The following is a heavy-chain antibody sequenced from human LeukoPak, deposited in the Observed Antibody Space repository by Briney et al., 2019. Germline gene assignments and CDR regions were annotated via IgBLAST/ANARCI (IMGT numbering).Heavy chain of an antibody. CDR2: IYYSGST. Sequence: PSETLSLTCTVSAGSISSSSYHWGWIRQHPGKGLEWIGRIYYSGSTYYNPSLKSRVTISVDTSKNQFSLKLSSVTAADTAVYYCARTPGYYGSGSYYNIDYWGQGTLVTVSS. V-gene: IGHV4-39*07. CDR1: AGSISSSSYH. D-gene: IGHD3-10*01. CDR3: ARTPGYYGSGSYYNIDY. J-gene: IGHJ4*02.